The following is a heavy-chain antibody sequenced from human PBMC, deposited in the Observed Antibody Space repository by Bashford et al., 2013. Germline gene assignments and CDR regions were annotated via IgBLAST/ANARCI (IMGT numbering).Heavy chain of an antibody. Sequence: GGSLRLSCSASGFSFSDYSMSWVRLAPGMGLERVSSISSSGGHTFYADSVKGRFTISRNNAWNSLTLQMNSLRAGDSAVYYCAKGAEVTGSWGVGGHWGQGTLVTVSS. V-gene: IGHV3-21*06. CDR1: GFSFSDYS. CDR3: AKGAEVTGSWGVGGH. J-gene: IGHJ4*02. D-gene: IGHD2-21*02. CDR2: ISSSGGHT.